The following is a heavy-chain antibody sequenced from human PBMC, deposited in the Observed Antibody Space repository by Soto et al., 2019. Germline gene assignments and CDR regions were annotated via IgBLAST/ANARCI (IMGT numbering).Heavy chain of an antibody. D-gene: IGHD3-3*01. CDR3: ARVEEMNGMDV. CDR1: GGSFSGHY. V-gene: IGHV4-30-4*08. Sequence: SETLSLTCTVYGGSFSGHYWSWIRQSPGKGLEWIGYIYYSGSTYYNPSLKSRVTISVDTSKNQFSLKLSSVTAADTAVYYCARVEEMNGMDVWGQGTTVTVSS. CDR2: IYYSGST. J-gene: IGHJ6*02.